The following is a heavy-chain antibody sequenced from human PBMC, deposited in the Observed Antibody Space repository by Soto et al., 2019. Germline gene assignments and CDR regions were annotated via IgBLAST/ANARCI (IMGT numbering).Heavy chain of an antibody. Sequence: QVQLQESGPGLVKPSETLSLTCTVSGGSISSYYWSWIRQPAGKGLEWIGRIYTSGSTNYNPSLKSRVTMSVATSKNQFSLKLSSVTAADTAVYYCARGAGGSSSSKVVAFDIWGQGTMVTVSS. V-gene: IGHV4-4*07. J-gene: IGHJ3*02. D-gene: IGHD6-6*01. CDR2: IYTSGST. CDR1: GGSISSYY. CDR3: ARGAGGSSSSKVVAFDI.